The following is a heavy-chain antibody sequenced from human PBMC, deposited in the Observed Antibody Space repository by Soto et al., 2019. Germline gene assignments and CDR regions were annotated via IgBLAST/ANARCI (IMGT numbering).Heavy chain of an antibody. V-gene: IGHV1-3*01. CDR3: ARLETYSSGPQTGGDV. J-gene: IGHJ6*02. CDR2: INAGNGNT. Sequence: ASVKVSCKASGYTFTSYAMHWVRQAPGQRLEWMGWINAGNGNTNYAQKLQGRVTMTTDTSTSTAYMELRSLRSDDTAVYYCARLETYSSGPQTGGDVWGQGTTVTVSS. D-gene: IGHD6-19*01. CDR1: GYTFTSYA.